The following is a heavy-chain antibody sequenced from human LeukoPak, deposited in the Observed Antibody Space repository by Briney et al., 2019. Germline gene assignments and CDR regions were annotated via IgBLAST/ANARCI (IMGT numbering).Heavy chain of an antibody. CDR1: GDSISDKNYF. CDR2: IYYNGAT. V-gene: IGHV4-39*01. D-gene: IGHD2/OR15-2a*01. J-gene: IGHJ6*03. CDR3: ARQNGLSYYYYQVDG. Sequence: PSETLSLTCTVSGDSISDKNYFWGWIRQPPGEALEWMGAIYYNGATYYNPSLNSRFTISVDTPGNQFSRRWTSVTAADTPGYRCARQNGLSYYYYQVDGWGKGTAVAVSS.